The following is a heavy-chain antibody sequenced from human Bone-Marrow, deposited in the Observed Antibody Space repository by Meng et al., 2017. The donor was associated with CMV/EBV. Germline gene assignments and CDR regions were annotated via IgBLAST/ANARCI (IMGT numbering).Heavy chain of an antibody. CDR3: ARPIAVNWYFDL. CDR2: IYPGDSDT. D-gene: IGHD6-19*01. Sequence: KVSCKGSGYSFTSYWIGWVRQMPGKGLEWMGIIYPGDSDTRYSPSFQGQVTISADKSISTAYLQWSSLKASDTAMYYGARPIAVNWYFDLWGRGTLVTVSS. CDR1: GYSFTSYW. V-gene: IGHV5-51*01. J-gene: IGHJ2*01.